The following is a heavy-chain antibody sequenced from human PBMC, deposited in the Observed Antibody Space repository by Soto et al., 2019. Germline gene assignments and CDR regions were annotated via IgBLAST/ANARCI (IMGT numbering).Heavy chain of an antibody. CDR1: GFPFGNYN. V-gene: IGHV3-48*02. CDR2: IKEGSLTK. Sequence: GXSLRLXXVASGFPFGNYNFNWVRQAPGKGLEWVSHIKEGSLTKHYADFVQGRFTISRDNAKSSLYLEMNDLRDVDTAVYYCAENTSHGVTIGGLDSWGQGTLVTVSS. D-gene: IGHD3-16*01. CDR3: AENTSHGVTIGGLDS. J-gene: IGHJ4*02.